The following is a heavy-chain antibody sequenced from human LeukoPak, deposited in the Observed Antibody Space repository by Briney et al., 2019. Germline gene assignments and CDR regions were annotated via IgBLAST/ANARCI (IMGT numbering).Heavy chain of an antibody. CDR3: AREGGPYCGGDCYHYYFDY. D-gene: IGHD2-21*02. CDR2: ISGSGGST. Sequence: PGGSLRLSCVASGFTFSSYGMSWVRQAPGKGLEWVSAISGSGGSTYYADSVKGRFTISRDNSKNTLYLQMNSLRAEDTAVYYCAREGGPYCGGDCYHYYFDYWGQGTLVTVSS. CDR1: GFTFSSYG. V-gene: IGHV3-23*01. J-gene: IGHJ4*02.